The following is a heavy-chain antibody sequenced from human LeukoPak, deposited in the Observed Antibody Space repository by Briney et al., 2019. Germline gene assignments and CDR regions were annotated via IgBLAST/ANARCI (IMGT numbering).Heavy chain of an antibody. D-gene: IGHD6-13*01. V-gene: IGHV3-53*01. CDR1: GFTFSDYY. Sequence: GGSLRLSCAASGFTFSDYYMSWIRQAPGKGLEWVSVIYSGGSTYYADSVKGRFTISRDSSKNTLFLQMNSLRAEDTAVYYCASSTSFTPNFDYWGQGTLVTVSS. J-gene: IGHJ4*02. CDR2: IYSGGST. CDR3: ASSTSFTPNFDY.